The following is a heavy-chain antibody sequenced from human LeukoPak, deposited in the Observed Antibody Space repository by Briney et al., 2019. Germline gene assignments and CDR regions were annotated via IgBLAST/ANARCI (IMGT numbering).Heavy chain of an antibody. CDR1: GFTLSLYT. J-gene: IGHJ3*01. CDR3: ARGGSPPEALGDAFDL. CDR2: ISSSSSSI. Sequence: GGSLRLSCVASGFTLSLYTINWVRQAPGKGLEWVSSISSSSSSIYYADSVKGRFTISRDNAKNSLYLQMNSLRAEDTAVYFCARGGSPPEALGDAFDLWGQGTMVTVSS. V-gene: IGHV3-21*01. D-gene: IGHD1-26*01.